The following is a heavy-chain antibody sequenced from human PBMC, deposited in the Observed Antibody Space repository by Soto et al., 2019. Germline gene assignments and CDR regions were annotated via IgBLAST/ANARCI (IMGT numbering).Heavy chain of an antibody. D-gene: IGHD3-10*01. CDR1: GYTFTSYA. J-gene: IGHJ4*02. CDR2: INAGNGNT. Sequence: ASVKVSCKASGYTFTSYAIHWVRQAPGQRLEWMGWINAGNGNTKYSQKFQGRVTITRDTSASTAYMELSSLRSEDTAVYYCATDRNYGSGSCFDYWGQGTQVTVSS. CDR3: ATDRNYGSGSCFDY. V-gene: IGHV1-3*01.